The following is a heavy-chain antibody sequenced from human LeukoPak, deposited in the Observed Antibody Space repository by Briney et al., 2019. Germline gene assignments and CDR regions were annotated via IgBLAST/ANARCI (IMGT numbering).Heavy chain of an antibody. V-gene: IGHV4-59*01. CDR2: IYYSGST. D-gene: IGHD5-12*01. Sequence: PSETLSLTCTVSGGSISSYYWSWIRQPPGKGLEWIGYIYYSGSTNYNPSLKSRVTISVDTSKNQFSLKLSSVTAADTAVYYCARATGLRSSYYYYGMDVWGKGITVTVSS. CDR1: GGSISSYY. J-gene: IGHJ6*04. CDR3: ARATGLRSSYYYYGMDV.